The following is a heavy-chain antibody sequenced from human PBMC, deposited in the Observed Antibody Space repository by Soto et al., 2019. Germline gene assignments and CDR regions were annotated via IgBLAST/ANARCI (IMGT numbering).Heavy chain of an antibody. J-gene: IGHJ4*02. CDR3: ARIRCTTATCYPAFWTFDY. V-gene: IGHV2-70*04. CDR1: GFSLTKTGMR. D-gene: IGHD2-2*01. Sequence: GSGPTLVNPTQTLTLTCSFSGFSLTKTGMRVSWIRQPPGKALEWLAHIQWDDDKFYNTYLKTRLAISKDTSKNQVLLTMTNVDPVDTATYYCARIRCTTATCYPAFWTFDYWGQGTLVTVSS. CDR2: IQWDDDK.